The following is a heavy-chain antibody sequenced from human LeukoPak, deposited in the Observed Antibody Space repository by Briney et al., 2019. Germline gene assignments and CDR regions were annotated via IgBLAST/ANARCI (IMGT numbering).Heavy chain of an antibody. J-gene: IGHJ4*02. V-gene: IGHV3-21*01. CDR3: ARGYCSGGSCYHTLQYYFDY. Sequence: GGSLRLSCAASGFTFSSYAVNWVRQAPGKGLEWVSSISSSSSYIYYADSVKGRFTISRDNAKNSLYLQMNSLRAEDTAVYYCARGYCSGGSCYHTLQYYFDYWGQGTLVTVSS. CDR1: GFTFSSYA. D-gene: IGHD2-15*01. CDR2: ISSSSSYI.